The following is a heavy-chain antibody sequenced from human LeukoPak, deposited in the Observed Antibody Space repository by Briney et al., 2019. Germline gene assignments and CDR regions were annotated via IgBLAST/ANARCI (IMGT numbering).Heavy chain of an antibody. Sequence: PSETLSLTCTVSGGSISSYYWSWIRQPPGKGLEWIGYIYYSGSTNHNPSLKSRVTISVDTSKNQSSLKLSSVTAADTAVYYCAAGGDYNIDYWGQGTLVTVSS. CDR3: AAGGDYNIDY. CDR1: GGSISSYY. J-gene: IGHJ4*02. V-gene: IGHV4-59*01. D-gene: IGHD4-17*01. CDR2: IYYSGST.